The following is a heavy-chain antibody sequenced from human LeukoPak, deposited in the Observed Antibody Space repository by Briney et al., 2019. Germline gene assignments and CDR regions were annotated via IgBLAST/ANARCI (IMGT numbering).Heavy chain of an antibody. CDR3: AKADSSGEYFDY. D-gene: IGHD3-22*01. CDR1: GFTFSSYG. Sequence: AGGSLRLSWAASGFTFSSYGTHWVRQAPGKGLEWVAVISYDGSNKYYADSVKGRFTISRDNSKNTLYLQMNSLRAEDTAVYYCAKADSSGEYFDYWGQGTLVTVSS. V-gene: IGHV3-30*18. CDR2: ISYDGSNK. J-gene: IGHJ4*02.